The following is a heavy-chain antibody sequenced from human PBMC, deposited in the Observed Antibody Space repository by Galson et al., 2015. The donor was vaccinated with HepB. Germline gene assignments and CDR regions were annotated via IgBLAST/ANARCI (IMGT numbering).Heavy chain of an antibody. J-gene: IGHJ4*02. CDR3: AKGQVDRIMVRGVTGGIDY. D-gene: IGHD3-10*01. CDR1: GFTFSSYA. V-gene: IGHV3-23*01. Sequence: SLRLSCAASGFTFSSYAMSWVRQAPGKGLEWVSAISGSGGSTYYADSVKGRFTISRDNSKNTLYLQMNSLRAEDTAVYYCAKGQVDRIMVRGVTGGIDYWGQGTLVTVSS. CDR2: ISGSGGST.